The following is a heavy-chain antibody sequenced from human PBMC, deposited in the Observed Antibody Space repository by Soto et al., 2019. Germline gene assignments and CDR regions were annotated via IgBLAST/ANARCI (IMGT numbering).Heavy chain of an antibody. J-gene: IGHJ4*02. V-gene: IGHV1-18*04. Sequence: ASVKVSCKASGYTFTSYGISRVRQAPGQGLEWMGWISAYNGNTNYAQKLQGRVTMTTDTSTSTAYMELRSLRSDDTAVYYCARVYSSGWQEYYFDYWGQGTLVTVSS. CDR2: ISAYNGNT. CDR1: GYTFTSYG. CDR3: ARVYSSGWQEYYFDY. D-gene: IGHD6-19*01.